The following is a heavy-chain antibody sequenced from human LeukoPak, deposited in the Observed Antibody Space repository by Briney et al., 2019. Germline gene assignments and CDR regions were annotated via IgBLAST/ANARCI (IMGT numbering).Heavy chain of an antibody. CDR2: ISAYNGNT. Sequence: ASVKVSCKASGYTFTSYGISWVRQAPGQGLEWMGWISAYNGNTNYAQKLQGRVTMTTATSTSTAYMELRSLRSDDTAVYYCARASNYDILTGYEDPWGQGTLVTVSS. CDR3: ARASNYDILTGYEDP. CDR1: GYTFTSYG. V-gene: IGHV1-18*04. J-gene: IGHJ5*02. D-gene: IGHD3-9*01.